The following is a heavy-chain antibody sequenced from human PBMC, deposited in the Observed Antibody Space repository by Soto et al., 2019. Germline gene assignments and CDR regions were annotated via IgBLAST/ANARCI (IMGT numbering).Heavy chain of an antibody. D-gene: IGHD3-22*01. CDR2: IGTSGSYI. J-gene: IGHJ4*02. CDR3: AALIVVVMYPDY. V-gene: IGHV3-21*01. CDR1: GFIFSRYS. Sequence: PGGSLRLSCAVSGFIFSRYSMNWVRQAPGKGLEWVSSIGTSGSYIYDTDSVKGRFTISRDNTKDSLYLQMNSLRAEDTAIYYCAALIVVVMYPDYWGQG.